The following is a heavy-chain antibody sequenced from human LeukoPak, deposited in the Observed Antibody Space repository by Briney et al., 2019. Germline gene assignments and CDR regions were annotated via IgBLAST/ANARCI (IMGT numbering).Heavy chain of an antibody. J-gene: IGHJ4*02. CDR3: ARVLEPYDYVWGSPKIEIPYYFDY. V-gene: IGHV1-2*02. Sequence: ASVKVSCKASGYTFTDYYMHWVRQAPGQGLEWMGWINPNSGGTNYAQKFQGRVTMTRDTSISTAYMELSRLRSDDTAVYYCARVLEPYDYVWGSPKIEIPYYFDYWGQGTLVTVSS. CDR2: INPNSGGT. D-gene: IGHD3-16*01. CDR1: GYTFTDYY.